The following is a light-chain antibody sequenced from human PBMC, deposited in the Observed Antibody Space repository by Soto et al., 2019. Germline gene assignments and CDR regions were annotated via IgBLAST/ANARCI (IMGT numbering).Light chain of an antibody. J-gene: IGKJ1*01. CDR1: QSVNSF. V-gene: IGKV3-11*01. CDR2: DAS. Sequence: EIVLTQSPATLSLSPGERATLSCRASQSVNSFLAWYQQKPGQAPRLPIYDASNRATGIPARFSGGGSGTDFTLTISSLQPDDFATYYCQQLNTYPPTFGQGTKVDIK. CDR3: QQLNTYPPT.